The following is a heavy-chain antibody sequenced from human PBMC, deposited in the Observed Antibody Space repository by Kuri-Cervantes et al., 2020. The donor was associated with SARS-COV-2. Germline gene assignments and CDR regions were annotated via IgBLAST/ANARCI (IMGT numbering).Heavy chain of an antibody. V-gene: IGHV2-70*13. CDR1: GFSLITSGMC. Sequence: SGPTLVKPTQTLTLTCTFSGFSLITSGMCVSWIRQPPGKALEWLAHIDWDDDKYYSTSLKTRLTISKDTSKNQVVLSLTNVDPVDTGTYYCARIQRHMAWGLDAFDAWGQGTTVTVSS. CDR2: IDWDDDK. D-gene: IGHD3-10*01. J-gene: IGHJ3*01. CDR3: ARIQRHMAWGLDAFDA.